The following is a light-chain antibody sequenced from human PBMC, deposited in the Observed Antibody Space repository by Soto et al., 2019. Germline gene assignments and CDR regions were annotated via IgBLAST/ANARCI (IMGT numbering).Light chain of an antibody. V-gene: IGKV3-15*01. CDR2: AAS. CDR3: QQYNEWPPFT. Sequence: EIVMTQSPATLSVSQRERATLSCTASQSVRSNLAWYQQKPGQAPRLVVYAASTRATGIPDRFSGSVSGTEFTLTISSLQSEDFAVYYCQQYNEWPPFTFGQGTRLEIK. CDR1: QSVRSN. J-gene: IGKJ5*01.